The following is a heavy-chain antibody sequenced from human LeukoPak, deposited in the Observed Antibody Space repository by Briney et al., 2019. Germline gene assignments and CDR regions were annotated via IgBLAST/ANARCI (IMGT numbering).Heavy chain of an antibody. CDR1: GFTVGSNS. J-gene: IGHJ4*02. CDR3: ARRAGAYSHPYDY. D-gene: IGHD4/OR15-4a*01. CDR2: IFSST. V-gene: IGHV3-53*01. Sequence: GGSLRLSCTVSGFTVGSNSMSWVRQAPGKGLEWVSFIFSSTHYSDSVKGRFTISRDNSKNTLYLQMNSLRAEDTAVYYCARRAGAYSHPYDYWGQGTLVTVSS.